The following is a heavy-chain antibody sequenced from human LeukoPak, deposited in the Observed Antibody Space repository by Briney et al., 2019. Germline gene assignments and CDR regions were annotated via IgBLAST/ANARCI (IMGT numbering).Heavy chain of an antibody. D-gene: IGHD3-10*01. J-gene: IGHJ4*02. CDR1: GFTFSSYS. Sequence: GGSLRPSCAASGFTFSSYSMNWVRQAPGKGLEWVSYISSSSSTIYYADSVKGRFTISRDNAKNSLYLQMNSLRGEDTAVYYCARDLEGDYYGSGWGQGTLVTVSS. V-gene: IGHV3-48*04. CDR3: ARDLEGDYYGSG. CDR2: ISSSSSTI.